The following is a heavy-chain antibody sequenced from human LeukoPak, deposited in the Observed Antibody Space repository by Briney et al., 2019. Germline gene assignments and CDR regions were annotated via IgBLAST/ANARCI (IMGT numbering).Heavy chain of an antibody. CDR1: GFTFSSYA. CDR3: ARGDRGQWLVPDAFDI. D-gene: IGHD6-19*01. CDR2: ISYDGSNK. Sequence: PGGSLRLSCAASGFTFSSYAMHWVRQAPGKGLEWVAVISYDGSNKYYADSVKGRFTISRDNSKNTLYLQMNSLRAEDTAVYYCARGDRGQWLVPDAFDIWGQGTMVTVSS. V-gene: IGHV3-30-3*01. J-gene: IGHJ3*02.